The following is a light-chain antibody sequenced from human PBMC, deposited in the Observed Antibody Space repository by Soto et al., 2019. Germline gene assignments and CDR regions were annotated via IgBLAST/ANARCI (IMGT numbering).Light chain of an antibody. Sequence: QSALTQPASVSGSPGQSITISCSGTSSDVGTYDLVSWYQHHPGAAPKLIIYEATRRPSGISNRFSGSKSGNTASLTISGLQAEDEADYHCCSFAGSNSWVFGGGTKLTVL. CDR1: SSDVGTYDL. CDR3: CSFAGSNSWV. CDR2: EAT. V-gene: IGLV2-23*01. J-gene: IGLJ3*02.